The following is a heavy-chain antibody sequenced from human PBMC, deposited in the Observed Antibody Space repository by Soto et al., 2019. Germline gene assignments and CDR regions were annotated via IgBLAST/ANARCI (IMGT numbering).Heavy chain of an antibody. D-gene: IGHD5-18*01. J-gene: IGHJ3*02. V-gene: IGHV3-53*01. CDR2: IYRGGGT. Sequence: EVQLVESGGGLIQPGGALRLICAASGLSVTAHYMTWVRQAPGKGLEWLSIIYRGGGTYYADSLKGRAIISRDGSRNMVFLQMNSLTAEDAGVYYCARRDDSETFDIWGRGTVVNGSS. CDR3: ARRDDSETFDI. CDR1: GLSVTAHY.